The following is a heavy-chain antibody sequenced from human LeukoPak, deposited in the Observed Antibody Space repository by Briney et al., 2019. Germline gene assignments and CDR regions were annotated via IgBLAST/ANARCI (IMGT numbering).Heavy chain of an antibody. CDR2: INQDGSEG. CDR3: SRSLDY. CDR1: GFSFSDYW. V-gene: IGHV3-7*01. Sequence: GGSLGLSCAASGFSFSDYWIDWVRQSPGKGMEWVANINQDGSEGYYADSVKGRFTISRDNAKNSPYLQMNKLRAEDTAVYYCSRSLDYWGQGALVTVSS. J-gene: IGHJ4*02.